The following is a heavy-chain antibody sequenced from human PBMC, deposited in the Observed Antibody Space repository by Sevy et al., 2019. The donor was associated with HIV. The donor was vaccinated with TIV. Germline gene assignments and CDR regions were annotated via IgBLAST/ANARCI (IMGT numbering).Heavy chain of an antibody. J-gene: IGHJ6*02. CDR3: AKDQGLEMATISADGMDV. V-gene: IGHV3-30*02. CDR2: IRYDGSNK. CDR1: GFTFSSYG. D-gene: IGHD5-12*01. Sequence: GGSLRLSCAASGFTFSSYGMHWVRQAPCKGLEWVAFIRYDGSNKYYADSVKGRFTISRDNSKNTLYLQMNSLRAEDTAVYYCAKDQGLEMATISADGMDVWGQGTTVTVSS.